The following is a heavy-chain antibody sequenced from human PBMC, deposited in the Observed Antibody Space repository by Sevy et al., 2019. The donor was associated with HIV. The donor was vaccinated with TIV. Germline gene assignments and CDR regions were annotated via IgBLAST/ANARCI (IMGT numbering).Heavy chain of an antibody. CDR3: WRGGGGNYDFWEYYYYYGMDV. CDR1: GYTFTSYG. Sequence: ASVKVSCKASGYTFTSYGISWVRQAPGQGLEWMGWISAYNGNTNDAQKLQGRVTMTTDTSTSTAYMELRSRRSDDTAVYYCWRGGGGNYDFWEYYYYYGMDVWGQGTTVTVSS. V-gene: IGHV1-18*01. J-gene: IGHJ6*02. CDR2: ISAYNGNT. D-gene: IGHD3-3*01.